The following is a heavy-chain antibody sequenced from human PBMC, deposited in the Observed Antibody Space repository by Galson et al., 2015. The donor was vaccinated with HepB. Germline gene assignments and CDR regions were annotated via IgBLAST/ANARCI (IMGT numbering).Heavy chain of an antibody. Sequence: SLRLSCAASGFTFSSYSMNWVRQAPGKGLEWVSSISSSSSYIYYADSVKGRFTISRDNAKNSLYLQMNSLRAEDTAVYYCARDRALGRYYYGSGSSIPGGNYYGMDVWGQGTTVTVSS. CDR1: GFTFSSYS. J-gene: IGHJ6*02. V-gene: IGHV3-21*01. CDR3: ARDRALGRYYYGSGSSIPGGNYYGMDV. CDR2: ISSSSSYI. D-gene: IGHD3-10*01.